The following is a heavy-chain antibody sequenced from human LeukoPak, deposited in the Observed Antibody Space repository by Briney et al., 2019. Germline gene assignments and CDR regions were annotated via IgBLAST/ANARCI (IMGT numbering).Heavy chain of an antibody. CDR2: IYYSGST. CDR3: AKDLISSGWYDYYYGMDV. V-gene: IGHV4-59*12. D-gene: IGHD6-19*01. CDR1: GGTINGYY. J-gene: IGHJ6*02. Sequence: SETLSLTCSVSGGTINGYYWSWIRQPPGKGLGWIGYIYYSGSTYYNPSLKSRVTISVDTSKNQFSLKLSSVTAEDTAVYYSAKDLISSGWYDYYYGMDVWGQGTTVTVSS.